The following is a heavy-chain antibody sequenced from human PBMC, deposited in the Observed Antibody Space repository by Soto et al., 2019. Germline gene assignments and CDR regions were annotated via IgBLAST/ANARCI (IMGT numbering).Heavy chain of an antibody. CDR3: AHRRDGYNSEFFDS. D-gene: IGHD5-18*01. V-gene: IGHV1-69*13. J-gene: IGHJ4*02. CDR2: IIRIFQTP. Sequence: ASGKGSCKASGGTISMYAFXCVRQAPGQGLEWMGGIIRIFQTPTYAQKFQGRVTITADESTSTAYMELISLRSDDTAVYYCAHRRDGYNSEFFDSWGQGTLVPVSS. CDR1: GGTISMYA.